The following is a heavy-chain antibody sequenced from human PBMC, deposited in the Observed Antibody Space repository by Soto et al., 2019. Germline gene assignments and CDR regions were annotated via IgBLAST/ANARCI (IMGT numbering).Heavy chain of an antibody. CDR1: GGTFSSYA. V-gene: IGHV1-69*01. CDR2: IIPIFGTA. CDR3: AREREDCSSTSCYGYYGMDV. Sequence: QVQLVQSGAEVKKPGSSVTVSCKASGGTFSSYAISWVRQAPGQGLEWMGGIIPIFGTANYAQKFQGRVTITADESTSTAYMELSSLRSEDTAVYYCAREREDCSSTSCYGYYGMDVWGQGTTVTVSS. D-gene: IGHD2-2*01. J-gene: IGHJ6*02.